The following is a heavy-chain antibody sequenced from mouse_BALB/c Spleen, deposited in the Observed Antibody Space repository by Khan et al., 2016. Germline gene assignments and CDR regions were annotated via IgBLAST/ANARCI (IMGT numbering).Heavy chain of an antibody. V-gene: IGHV1-9*01. Sequence: QVQLQQSGAELMKPGASVKISCKATGYTFGSYWIEWVKQRPGHGLEWIGEILPGSGSTNYNENFKVTATFTADTSSNTAYMQLRSLTSEDSAVYYCASGAYWGQGTLVTVSA. CDR3: ASGAY. CDR2: ILPGSGST. J-gene: IGHJ3*01. CDR1: GYTFGSYW.